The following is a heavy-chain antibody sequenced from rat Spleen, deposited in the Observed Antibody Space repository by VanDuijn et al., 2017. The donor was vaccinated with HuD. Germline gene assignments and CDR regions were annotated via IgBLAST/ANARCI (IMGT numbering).Heavy chain of an antibody. Sequence: EVQLVESGGGLVQPGRSLKLSCAASGFTFSDYYMAWVRQAPTKGLEWVSSISNDGINTYYPDSVKGRFTISRDNAESIVFLQMNSLRSEDTATYYCERILTTVAFDYWGQGVMVTVSS. CDR1: GFTFSDYY. V-gene: IGHV5-25*01. D-gene: IGHD1-3*01. CDR3: ERILTTVAFDY. J-gene: IGHJ2*01. CDR2: ISNDGINT.